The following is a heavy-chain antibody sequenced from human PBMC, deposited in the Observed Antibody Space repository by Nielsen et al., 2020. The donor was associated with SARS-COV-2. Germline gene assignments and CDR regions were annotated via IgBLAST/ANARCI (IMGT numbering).Heavy chain of an antibody. CDR1: GFTFSSYA. V-gene: IGHV3-23*01. J-gene: IGHJ6*02. D-gene: IGHD2-2*01. Sequence: GESLKISCAASGFTFSSYAMSWVRQAPGKGLEWVSAISGSGGSTYYADSVKGRFTISRDNSKNTLYLQMNSLRAEDTAVYYCARDPRRRMGCSSTSCYETSRDDYYYYGMDVWGQGTTVTVSS. CDR3: ARDPRRRMGCSSTSCYETSRDDYYYYGMDV. CDR2: ISGSGGST.